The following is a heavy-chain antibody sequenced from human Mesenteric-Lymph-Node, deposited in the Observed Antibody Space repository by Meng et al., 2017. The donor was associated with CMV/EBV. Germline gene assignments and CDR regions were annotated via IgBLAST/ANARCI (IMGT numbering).Heavy chain of an antibody. CDR1: GFTLSTYS. CDR3: ARGTGAPPGYYYFYGMDV. Sequence: GRSLRLSCAASGFTLSTYSMNCVRQAPGKGLEWVSSISSSSSHIYYADSVKGRFTISRDNAKNSLYLQMNSLRAEVTAVYYCARGTGAPPGYYYFYGMDVWGQGTTVTVSS. V-gene: IGHV3-21*01. D-gene: IGHD3/OR15-3a*01. CDR2: ISSSSSHI. J-gene: IGHJ6*02.